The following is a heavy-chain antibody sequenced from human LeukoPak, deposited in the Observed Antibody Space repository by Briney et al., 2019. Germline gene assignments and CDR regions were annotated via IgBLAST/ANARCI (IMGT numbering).Heavy chain of an antibody. J-gene: IGHJ4*02. CDR3: ARDTVDY. Sequence: GSLRLSCAASGFTFSSYGMHWVRQAPGKGLEWVAAIWYDGNTKYYGDSVKGRFTVSRDNSKNTLCLQMNSLRAEDTAVYYCARDTVDYWGQGTLVTVSS. CDR2: IWYDGNTK. CDR1: GFTFSSYG. V-gene: IGHV3-33*01.